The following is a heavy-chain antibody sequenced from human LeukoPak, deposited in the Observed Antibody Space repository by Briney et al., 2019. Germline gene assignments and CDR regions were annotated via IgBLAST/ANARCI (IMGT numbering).Heavy chain of an antibody. CDR2: IIPILGIA. Sequence: GASVKVSCKASGGPFNNYTVSWVRQAPGQGLGWMGRIIPILGIADYAQTFQDRVTITADKSTNTVYMELSSLRSEDTAVYYCTRDYDSEDYWGQGTLVTVSS. CDR1: GGPFNNYT. J-gene: IGHJ4*02. CDR3: TRDYDSEDY. V-gene: IGHV1-69*04. D-gene: IGHD3-3*01.